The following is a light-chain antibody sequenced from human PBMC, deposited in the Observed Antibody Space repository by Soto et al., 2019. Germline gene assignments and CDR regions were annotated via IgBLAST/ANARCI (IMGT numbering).Light chain of an antibody. J-gene: IGKJ1*01. Sequence: DIVMTQSPATLSVSPGERATLSCRASQSVSTNLAWYQQKPGQAHRLLIYGASTRATAIPARFSGSGSGTEFTLTIRSLQSEDFAVYYCQQYNDWPRTFGQGTKVDIK. V-gene: IGKV3-15*01. CDR2: GAS. CDR3: QQYNDWPRT. CDR1: QSVSTN.